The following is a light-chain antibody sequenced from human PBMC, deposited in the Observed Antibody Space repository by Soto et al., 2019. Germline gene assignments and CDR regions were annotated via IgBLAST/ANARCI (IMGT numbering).Light chain of an antibody. Sequence: DIQMTQSPSTLSASVGDRVTITCRASQSISSWLAWYQQRPGKAPKLLIYKASTLESGVPSRFSGSGSGTEFTLTISSPQPDDFATYYCQQYNSHPLTFGGGTKVEIK. CDR3: QQYNSHPLT. CDR2: KAS. V-gene: IGKV1-5*01. CDR1: QSISSW. J-gene: IGKJ4*01.